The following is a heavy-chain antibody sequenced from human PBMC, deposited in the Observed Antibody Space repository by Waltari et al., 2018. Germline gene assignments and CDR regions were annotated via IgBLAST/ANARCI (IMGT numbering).Heavy chain of an antibody. Sequence: QVQLVASGGGVVQPGGSRRLSCAASGVTFSSYGTHWVRQAPGKGLEWVSFIRYDGSNKYYADSVKGRFTISRDNSKNTLYLQMNSLRAEDTAVYYCANSISSGWYWGQGTLVTVSS. CDR1: GVTFSSYG. D-gene: IGHD6-19*01. V-gene: IGHV3-30*02. CDR2: IRYDGSNK. J-gene: IGHJ4*02. CDR3: ANSISSGWY.